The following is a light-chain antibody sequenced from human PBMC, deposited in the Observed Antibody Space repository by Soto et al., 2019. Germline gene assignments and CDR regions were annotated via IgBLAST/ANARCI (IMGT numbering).Light chain of an antibody. Sequence: EIVMTQSPVTLSVSPGERATLSCRASQSVSNSYLAWYQQKPGQAPRLLMYGASNRATGIPDRFSGSGSDTDFTLTISGLEPEDSAVYYCQQRAMWVTFGQGTRLEIK. CDR2: GAS. J-gene: IGKJ5*01. V-gene: IGKV3D-20*02. CDR3: QQRAMWVT. CDR1: QSVSNSY.